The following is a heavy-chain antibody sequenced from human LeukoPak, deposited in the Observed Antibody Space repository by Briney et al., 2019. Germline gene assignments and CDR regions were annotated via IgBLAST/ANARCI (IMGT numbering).Heavy chain of an antibody. CDR3: ARLAGRLHAFDI. V-gene: IGHV4-59*08. Sequence: PSETLSLACTVSGGSISSYYWSWIRQPPGKGLEWIGYIYYSGSTNYNPSLKSRVTISVDTSKNQFSLKLSSVTAADTAVYYCARLAGRLHAFDIWGQGTMVTVS. CDR2: IYYSGST. D-gene: IGHD5-18*01. CDR1: GGSISSYY. J-gene: IGHJ3*02.